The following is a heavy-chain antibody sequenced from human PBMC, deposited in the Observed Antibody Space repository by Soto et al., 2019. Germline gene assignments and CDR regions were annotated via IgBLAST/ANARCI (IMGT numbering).Heavy chain of an antibody. CDR1: GYTFTGYY. Sequence: QVQLVQSGAEVKKPGASVKVSCKASGYTFTGYYMHWVRQAPGQGLEWMGWINPNRGGTNYAQKFQGWVPMTRDTSISTAYMELSRLRSDDTAVYYGARGGQLMVRGVIMPDGAPDAFDIWGQGTMVTVSS. CDR2: INPNRGGT. D-gene: IGHD3-10*01. J-gene: IGHJ3*02. V-gene: IGHV1-2*04. CDR3: ARGGQLMVRGVIMPDGAPDAFDI.